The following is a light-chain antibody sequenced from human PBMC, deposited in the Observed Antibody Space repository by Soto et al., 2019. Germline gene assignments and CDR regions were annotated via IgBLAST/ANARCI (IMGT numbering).Light chain of an antibody. V-gene: IGKV1-9*01. J-gene: IGKJ1*01. Sequence: IQLTQSPSSLSASVGDRGTITCRASPAIASFLAWYQQKPGTAPKLLIYGASTLQSGVPSRFSGSRSGTDYTLTIASLQPEDFATYYCQQLNGSPWTFGQGTKVDIK. CDR1: PAIASF. CDR2: GAS. CDR3: QQLNGSPWT.